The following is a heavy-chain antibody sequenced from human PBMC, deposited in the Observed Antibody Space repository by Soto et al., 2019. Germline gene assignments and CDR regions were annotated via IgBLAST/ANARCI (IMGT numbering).Heavy chain of an antibody. D-gene: IGHD4-17*01. V-gene: IGHV1-2*04. Sequence: ASVKVSCKASGGTFSSYAISWVRQAPGQGLEWMGWVDPNGGGSNSAQKFQGSVTMTWDTSITTAYLDLTRLTTNDTATYFCATWVDYGDFEGFDFWGQGTLVTVSS. CDR3: ATWVDYGDFEGFDF. J-gene: IGHJ4*02. CDR1: GGTFSSYA. CDR2: VDPNGGGS.